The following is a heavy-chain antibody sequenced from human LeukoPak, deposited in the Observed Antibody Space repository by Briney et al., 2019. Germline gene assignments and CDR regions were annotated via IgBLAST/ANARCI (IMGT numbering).Heavy chain of an antibody. CDR3: ARRIAAAAAPYYFDY. V-gene: IGHV3-74*01. J-gene: IGHJ4*02. D-gene: IGHD6-13*01. Sequence: GGSLRLSCAAAGFTFSSYWMHWVRHAPGKGLLWVSRINSDGSSTSYADSVKGRFTISRDNAKNTLYLQMNSLRAEDTAVYYCARRIAAAAAPYYFDYWGQGTLVTVSS. CDR2: INSDGSST. CDR1: GFTFSSYW.